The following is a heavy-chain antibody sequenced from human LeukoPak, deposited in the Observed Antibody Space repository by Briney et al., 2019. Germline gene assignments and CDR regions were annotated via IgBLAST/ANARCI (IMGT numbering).Heavy chain of an antibody. V-gene: IGHV3-33*08. CDR2: IWYDGSNK. Sequence: GGSLRLSCAASGFTFSSYAMHWVRQAPGKGLEWVAVIWYDGSNKYYADSVKGRFTISRDNSKNTLYLQMNSLRAEDTAVYYCARGGPVVVVAASPFDYWGQGTLVTVSS. CDR3: ARGGPVVVVAASPFDY. CDR1: GFTFSSYA. D-gene: IGHD2-15*01. J-gene: IGHJ4*02.